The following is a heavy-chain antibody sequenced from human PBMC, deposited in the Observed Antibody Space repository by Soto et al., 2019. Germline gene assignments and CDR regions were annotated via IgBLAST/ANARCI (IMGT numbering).Heavy chain of an antibody. Sequence: GESLKISCKGSGYSFTSYWIGWVRQMPGKGLEWMGIIYPGDSDTRYSPSFQGQVTISADKSISTAYLQWSSLKASDTAMYYCAKYGCSSTSCLEDNWFAPWGQGTLVTVSS. CDR1: GYSFTSYW. J-gene: IGHJ5*02. CDR2: IYPGDSDT. D-gene: IGHD2-2*01. V-gene: IGHV5-51*01. CDR3: AKYGCSSTSCLEDNWFAP.